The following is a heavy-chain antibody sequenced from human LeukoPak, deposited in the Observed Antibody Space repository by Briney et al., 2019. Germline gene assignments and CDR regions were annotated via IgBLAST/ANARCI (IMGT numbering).Heavy chain of an antibody. J-gene: IGHJ4*02. V-gene: IGHV3-23*01. D-gene: IGHD3-10*01. CDR1: VFTFSSYA. CDR2: VSGGGGST. CDR3: AKGFGNLDS. Sequence: GGSLRLSCAASVFTFSSYAMSWVRQAPGKGLEWVSTVSGGGGSTYYADSVKGRFTISRDNSKNTLYLQMNSVRAEDTAVYYCAKGFGNLDSWGQGTQVTVSS.